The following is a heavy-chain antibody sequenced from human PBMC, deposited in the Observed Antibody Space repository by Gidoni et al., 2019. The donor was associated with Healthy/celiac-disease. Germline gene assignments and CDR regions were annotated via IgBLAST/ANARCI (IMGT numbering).Heavy chain of an antibody. J-gene: IGHJ4*02. D-gene: IGHD1-26*01. Sequence: QVQLVESGGGVVQPGRSLRLPCAASGFTFSRYGMHWVRQAPGQGLEWVAVIWYDGSNKYYADSVKGRFTISRDNSKNTMYLQMNSLRAEDTSVFYCARDIGATTLGFDYWGQGTLVTVSS. CDR1: GFTFSRYG. CDR2: IWYDGSNK. V-gene: IGHV3-33*01. CDR3: ARDIGATTLGFDY.